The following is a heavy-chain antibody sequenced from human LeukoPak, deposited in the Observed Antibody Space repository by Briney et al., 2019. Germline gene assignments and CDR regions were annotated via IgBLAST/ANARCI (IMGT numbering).Heavy chain of an antibody. CDR3: AKGGAEDIVLMVYAFRPLDY. J-gene: IGHJ4*02. V-gene: IGHV3-30*02. CDR1: GFTFSSYG. CDR2: IRYDGSNK. D-gene: IGHD2-8*01. Sequence: GGSLRLSCAASGFTFSSYGMHWVRQAPGKGLEWVAFIRYDGSNKYYADSVKGRFTISRDNSKNTLYLQMNSLRAEDTAVYYCAKGGAEDIVLMVYAFRPLDYWGQGTLVTVSS.